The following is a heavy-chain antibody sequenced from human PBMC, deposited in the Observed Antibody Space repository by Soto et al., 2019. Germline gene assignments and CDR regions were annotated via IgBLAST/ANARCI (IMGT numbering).Heavy chain of an antibody. CDR1: GFTFSSHE. CDR2: ISSSGNTI. Sequence: EVQLVESGEALVQPGGSLRLSCAAPGFTFSSHEMNWVRQAPGKGLEWVSYISSSGNTIYYADSVKGRFTISRDNAKNSLYLQMNSLRGEDTAVYYCAGPSGSTWGRGTLVTVSS. D-gene: IGHD2-2*01. V-gene: IGHV3-48*03. CDR3: AGPSGST. J-gene: IGHJ5*02.